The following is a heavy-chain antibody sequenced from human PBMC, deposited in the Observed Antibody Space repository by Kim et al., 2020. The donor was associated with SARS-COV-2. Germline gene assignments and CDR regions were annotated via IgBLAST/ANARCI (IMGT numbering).Heavy chain of an antibody. CDR1: GFSLSTSGVG. J-gene: IGHJ3*02. CDR2: IYWDDDK. Sequence: SGPTLVNPTQTLTLTCTFSGFSLSTSGVGVGWIRQPPGKALECLALIYWDDDKRYSPSLKSRLTITKDTAKNQVVRTMTNMDPVDTATYYCAHSLSRNLTPYYYDGSGYCAFDICGQETMVTVSS. CDR3: AHSLSRNLTPYYYDGSGYCAFDI. D-gene: IGHD3-22*01. V-gene: IGHV2-5*02.